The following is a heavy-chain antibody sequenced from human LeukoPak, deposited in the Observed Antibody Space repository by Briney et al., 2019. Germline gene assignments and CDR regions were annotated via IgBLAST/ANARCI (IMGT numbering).Heavy chain of an antibody. D-gene: IGHD1-20*01. Sequence: ASVRVSWKASGYIFANYGISSVRQAPGHRREWMGWISGHSGNTNYAQKFQGRVTITTDESTSTAYMELSSLRSEDTAVYYCARGLVTGMGEAFDIWGQGTMVTVSS. V-gene: IGHV1-18*01. CDR1: GYIFANYG. CDR2: ISGHSGNT. CDR3: ARGLVTGMGEAFDI. J-gene: IGHJ3*02.